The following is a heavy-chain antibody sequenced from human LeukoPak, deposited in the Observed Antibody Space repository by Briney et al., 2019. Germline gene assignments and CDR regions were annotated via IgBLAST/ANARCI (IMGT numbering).Heavy chain of an antibody. D-gene: IGHD5-24*01. V-gene: IGHV4-39*07. CDR2: IYYSGST. CDR3: ARDRRGDGYNFLGKFDY. Sequence: KTSETLSLTCTVSGGSISSSSYYWGWIRQPPGKGLEWIGSIYYSGSTYYNPSLKSRVTISVDTSKNQFSLKLSSVTAADTAVYYCARDRRGDGYNFLGKFDYWGQGTLVTVSS. CDR1: GGSISSSSYY. J-gene: IGHJ4*02.